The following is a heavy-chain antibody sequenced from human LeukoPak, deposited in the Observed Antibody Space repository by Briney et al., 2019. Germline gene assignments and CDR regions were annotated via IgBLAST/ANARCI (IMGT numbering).Heavy chain of an antibody. J-gene: IGHJ5*02. D-gene: IGHD3-16*01. CDR3: ARVLRAGHVFDP. V-gene: IGHV4-59*01. CDR1: GGSINSYY. Sequence: SETLSLTCTVSGGSINSYYWSWIRQPPGKGLEWIGYIYYSGSTNYNPSLKSRVTISVDTSKNQFSLKLSSVTAADTAVYYCARVLRAGHVFDPWGQGTLVTVSS. CDR2: IYYSGST.